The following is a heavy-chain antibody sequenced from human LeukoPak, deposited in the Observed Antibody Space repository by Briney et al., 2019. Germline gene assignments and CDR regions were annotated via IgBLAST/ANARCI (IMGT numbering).Heavy chain of an antibody. CDR3: ARAANCSSTSCPFDY. CDR2: ISYDGSNK. CDR1: GFTFSSYA. J-gene: IGHJ4*02. D-gene: IGHD2-2*01. Sequence: GGSLRLSCAASGFTFSSYAMHWVRQAPGKGLEWVAVISYDGSNKYYADSVKGRFTISRDNSKNTLYLQMNSLRAEDTAVYYCARAANCSSTSCPFDYWGQGTLVTVSS. V-gene: IGHV3-30-3*01.